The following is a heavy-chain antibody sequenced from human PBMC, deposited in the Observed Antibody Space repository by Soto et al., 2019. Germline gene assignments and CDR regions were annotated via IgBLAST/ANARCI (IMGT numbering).Heavy chain of an antibody. CDR1: GGSISSSSYY. Sequence: SETLSLTCTVSGGSISSSSYYWGWIRQPPGKGLEWIGSIYYSGSTYYNPSLKSRVTISVDTSKNQFSLKLSSVTAADTAVYYCARSRYSSSFYHDYWGQGTLVTVSS. V-gene: IGHV4-39*07. CDR2: IYYSGST. D-gene: IGHD6-13*01. CDR3: ARSRYSSSFYHDY. J-gene: IGHJ4*02.